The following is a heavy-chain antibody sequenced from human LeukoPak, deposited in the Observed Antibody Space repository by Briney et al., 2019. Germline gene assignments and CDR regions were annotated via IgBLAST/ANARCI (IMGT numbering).Heavy chain of an antibody. CDR3: VKDCIAAAGTSFDY. J-gene: IGHJ4*02. CDR2: ISSNGGST. CDR1: GFTFGSFA. D-gene: IGHD6-13*01. Sequence: GGSVRLSCSASGFTFGSFAMHWVGQAPEKGLEYVSAISSNGGSTYYADSVKGRFTISRDNSKNTLYLQMSSLRAEDTAVYYCVKDCIAAAGTSFDYWGQGTLVTVSS. V-gene: IGHV3-64D*09.